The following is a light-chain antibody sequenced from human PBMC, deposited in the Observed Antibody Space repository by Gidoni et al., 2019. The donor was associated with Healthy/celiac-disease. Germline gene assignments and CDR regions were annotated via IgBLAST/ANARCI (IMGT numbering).Light chain of an antibody. V-gene: IGLV10-54*04. J-gene: IGLJ3*02. CDR3: SAWDSNLSARV. CDR2: RNN. Sequence: QAGLTQPPSVSKGLRQTATLTCTGNSNNVGNQGAAWLQQHQGHPPKLLSYRNNNRPSGISERFSASRSGNTASLTITGLQPEDEADYYCSAWDSNLSARVFGGGTKLTVL. CDR1: SNNVGNQG.